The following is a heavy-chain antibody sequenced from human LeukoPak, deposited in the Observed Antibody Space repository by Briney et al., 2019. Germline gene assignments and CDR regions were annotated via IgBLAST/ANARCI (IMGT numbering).Heavy chain of an antibody. J-gene: IGHJ4*02. Sequence: SVKVSCKASGGTFSSYSITWVRQAPGQGLEWMGRIIPTLGIANYAQKFQGRVTITADKSTSTAHMELSSLRSEDTAVYYCAGEEERGVTVAGTAFDYWGQGTLVTVSS. CDR1: GGTFSSYS. V-gene: IGHV1-69*04. D-gene: IGHD6-19*01. CDR2: IIPTLGIA. CDR3: AGEEERGVTVAGTAFDY.